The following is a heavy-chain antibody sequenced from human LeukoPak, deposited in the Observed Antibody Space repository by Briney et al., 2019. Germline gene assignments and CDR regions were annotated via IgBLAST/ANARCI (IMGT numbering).Heavy chain of an antibody. CDR1: GFTFSNHG. V-gene: IGHV3-7*04. CDR3: ARGGGLDV. J-gene: IGHJ6*02. Sequence: GSLRLSCAASGFTFSNHGMHWGRQAPGKGLEWVASINHNGSVNYYVDSVKGRFTISRDNAKNSLYLQMSNLRAEDTAGYFWARGGGLDVWGQGATVTVSS. CDR2: INHNGSVN.